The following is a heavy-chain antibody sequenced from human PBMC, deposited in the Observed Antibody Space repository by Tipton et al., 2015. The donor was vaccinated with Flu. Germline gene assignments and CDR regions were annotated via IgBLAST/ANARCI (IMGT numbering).Heavy chain of an antibody. V-gene: IGHV4-38-2*01. CDR3: ARHTGDSVRGVIDY. CDR1: GDSIGSRYY. Sequence: TLSLTCSVSGDSIGSRYYWGWIRQPPGKGLEWIGNVHRTGSTYLNPSLASRVTISVDTSKNQFSLRLTSLTAADTAVYYCARHTGDSVRGVIDYWGQGTLVTVSS. CDR2: VHRTGST. J-gene: IGHJ4*02. D-gene: IGHD3-10*02.